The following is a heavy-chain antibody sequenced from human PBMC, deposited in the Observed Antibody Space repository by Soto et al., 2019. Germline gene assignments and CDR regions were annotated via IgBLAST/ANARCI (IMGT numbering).Heavy chain of an antibody. J-gene: IGHJ6*01. V-gene: IGHV3-30-3*01. D-gene: IGHD4-4*01. CDR1: GFTFSSYA. CDR2: ISYDGSNK. Sequence: QVQLVESGGGVVQPGRSLRLSCAASGFTFSSYAMHWVRQAPGKGLEWVAVISYDGSNKYYADSVKGRFTISRDNSKNTLYLQMNSLRAEDTAVYYCARRVKDYYYYYGMDVW. CDR3: ARRVKDYYYYYGMDV.